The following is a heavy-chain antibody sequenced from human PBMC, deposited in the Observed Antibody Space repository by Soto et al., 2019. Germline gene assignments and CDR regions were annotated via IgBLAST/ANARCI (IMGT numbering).Heavy chain of an antibody. V-gene: IGHV4-59*01. CDR2: IYYSGST. J-gene: IGHJ4*02. CDR3: AREATPQKYSSSPGAFDY. Sequence: QVQLQESGPGLVKPSETLSLTCTVSGGSISSYYWSWIRQPPGKGLEWIGYIYYSGSTNYNPSLKSRVTISVDTSKNQFSLKLSSVTAADTAVYYCAREATPQKYSSSPGAFDYWGQGTLVTVSS. CDR1: GGSISSYY. D-gene: IGHD6-6*01.